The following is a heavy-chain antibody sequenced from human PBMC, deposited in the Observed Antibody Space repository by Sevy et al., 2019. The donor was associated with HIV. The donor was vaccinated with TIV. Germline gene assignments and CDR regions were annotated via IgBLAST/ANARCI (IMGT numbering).Heavy chain of an antibody. CDR3: ARFRGHISGYYSATFDY. Sequence: GGSLRLSCAASGFTFSSYTMNWVRQTPGKGLEWVSSISGSRADIYYADSVRGRFTISRDNAKNSVYLQMNSLRVEDTALYYCARFRGHISGYYSATFDYWGQGTLVTVSS. V-gene: IGHV3-21*01. D-gene: IGHD3-22*01. J-gene: IGHJ4*02. CDR2: ISGSRADI. CDR1: GFTFSSYT.